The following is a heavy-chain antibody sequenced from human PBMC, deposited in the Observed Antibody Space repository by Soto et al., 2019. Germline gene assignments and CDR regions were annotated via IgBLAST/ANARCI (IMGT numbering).Heavy chain of an antibody. J-gene: IGHJ4*02. Sequence: QVQLQQWGAGLLKPSETLSLTCAVYGGSFSGYYWSWIRQPPGKGLEWIGEINHSGSTNYNPSLKSRVTISVDTSKNQFSLTLSSVTAADTAVYYCARAWGFDFDYWGQGTLVTVSS. V-gene: IGHV4-34*01. D-gene: IGHD3-10*01. CDR3: ARAWGFDFDY. CDR1: GGSFSGYY. CDR2: INHSGST.